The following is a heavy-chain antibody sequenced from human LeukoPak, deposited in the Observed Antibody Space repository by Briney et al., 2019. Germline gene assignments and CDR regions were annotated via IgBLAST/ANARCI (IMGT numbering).Heavy chain of an antibody. J-gene: IGHJ4*02. D-gene: IGHD3-22*01. Sequence: GGSLRLSCAASGFTFSSYAMHWVRQAPGKGLEWVAVISYDGSNKYYADSVKGRFTISRDNSTNTLYLQMNSLIAEDTAVYYCASGYYYDSSGYEWGQGTLVTVSS. CDR3: ASGYYYDSSGYE. V-gene: IGHV3-30-3*01. CDR1: GFTFSSYA. CDR2: ISYDGSNK.